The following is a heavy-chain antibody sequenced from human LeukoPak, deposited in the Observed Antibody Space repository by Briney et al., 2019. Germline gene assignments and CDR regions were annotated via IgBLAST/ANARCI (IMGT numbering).Heavy chain of an antibody. CDR1: GFTFSSYS. D-gene: IGHD3-3*01. J-gene: IGHJ4*02. V-gene: IGHV3-21*01. CDR3: ARDRLTYDFWSGPDY. CDR2: ISSSSSYI. Sequence: GGSLRLSXAASGFTFSSYSMNWVRQAPGKGLEWVSSISSSSSYIYYADSVKGRFTISRDNAKNSLYLQMNSLRAEDTAVYYCARDRLTYDFWSGPDYWGQGTLVTVSS.